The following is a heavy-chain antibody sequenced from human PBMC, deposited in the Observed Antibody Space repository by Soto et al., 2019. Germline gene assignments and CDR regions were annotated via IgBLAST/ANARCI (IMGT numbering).Heavy chain of an antibody. CDR2: INHSGTI. J-gene: IGHJ6*02. CDR3: ARADRTLVTSYSLDV. Sequence: QVRLQQWGAGLLKPSETLSLTCAVYVGSLGGDYWTWIRQATGKGLEWIGEINHSGTINFDPSLRSRLTISLDTSKKEFSLKLSSVTDADTATYYCARADRTLVTSYSLDVWGQGTTVTVS. CDR1: VGSLGGDY. V-gene: IGHV4-34*01. D-gene: IGHD2-21*02.